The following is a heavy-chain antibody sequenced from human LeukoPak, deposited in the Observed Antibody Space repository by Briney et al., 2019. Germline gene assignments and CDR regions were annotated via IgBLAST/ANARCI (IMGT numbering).Heavy chain of an antibody. CDR2: IRSKANSYAT. V-gene: IGHV3-73*01. CDR1: GFTFSGSA. CDR3: AKDLYYDFWSGDDAFDI. D-gene: IGHD3-3*01. J-gene: IGHJ3*02. Sequence: GGSLRLSCAASGFTFSGSAMHWVRQASGKGLEWVGRIRSKANSYATAYAASVKGRFTISRDDSKNTLFLQMNSLRVEDTAVYYCAKDLYYDFWSGDDAFDIWGQGTMVTVSS.